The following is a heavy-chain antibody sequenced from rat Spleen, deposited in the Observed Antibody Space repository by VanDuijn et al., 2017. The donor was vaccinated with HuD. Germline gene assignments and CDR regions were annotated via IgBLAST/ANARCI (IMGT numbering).Heavy chain of an antibody. CDR2: INTGGGSI. D-gene: IGHD1-11*01. Sequence: EVPLVETGGGLVQPGRSLKLSCVASGFTFSKYWMYWIRQAPGKGLEWVSSINTGGGSISYLDSVKGRFTISRDNAENTVYLQRNSLRSEDTATDDCAKDKDGGYVMDAWGQGASVTVSS. V-gene: IGHV5-58*01. CDR3: AKDKDGGYVMDA. J-gene: IGHJ4*01. CDR1: GFTFSKYW.